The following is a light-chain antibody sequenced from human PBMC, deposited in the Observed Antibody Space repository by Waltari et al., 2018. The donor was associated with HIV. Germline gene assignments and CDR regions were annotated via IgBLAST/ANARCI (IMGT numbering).Light chain of an antibody. CDR2: EVN. J-gene: IGLJ2*01. CDR1: STDIGSYNY. Sequence: QSALTQPASVSGSPGQSIPVSCTGPSTDIGSYNYVSWYQQTPGTAPKLVIYEVNNRPSGISNRFSGSKSGTTASLTISGLQTEDEAHYYCSSFTTSNTLLFGGGTK. CDR3: SSFTTSNTLL. V-gene: IGLV2-14*01.